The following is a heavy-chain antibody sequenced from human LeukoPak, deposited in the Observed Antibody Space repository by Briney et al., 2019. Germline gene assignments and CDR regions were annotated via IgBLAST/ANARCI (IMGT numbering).Heavy chain of an antibody. CDR1: GCTFSSYA. CDR2: ISGSGGST. CDR3: AKDSERGTSPYYYGMDV. D-gene: IGHD5-24*01. J-gene: IGHJ6*02. Sequence: GGSLILSCAASGCTFSSYAMNWVREAPGKGLEWVSAISGSGGSTYYADSVKGRFTISRDNSKNTLHLQMNSLRAEDTAVYYCAKDSERGTSPYYYGMDVWGQGTAVSVS. V-gene: IGHV3-23*01.